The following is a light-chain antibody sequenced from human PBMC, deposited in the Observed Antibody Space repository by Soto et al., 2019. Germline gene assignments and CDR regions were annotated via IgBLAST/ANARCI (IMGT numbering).Light chain of an antibody. CDR2: DVT. Sequence: QSALTQPASGSGSPGQSITISCTGSSSGLGGFNFVSWYQQHPGKAPKLMIYDVTNRPSGVSNRFSGSKSANTASLSISGLQAEDEADYYCSSSTSSNTWVFGGGTKLTVL. CDR3: SSSTSSNTWV. J-gene: IGLJ3*02. CDR1: SSGLGGFNF. V-gene: IGLV2-14*01.